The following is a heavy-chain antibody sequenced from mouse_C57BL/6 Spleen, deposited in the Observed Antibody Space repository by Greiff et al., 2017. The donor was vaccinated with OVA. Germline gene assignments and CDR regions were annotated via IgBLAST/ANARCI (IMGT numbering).Heavy chain of an antibody. CDR2: ISSGGSYT. D-gene: IGHD2-2*01. Sequence: VQLQQSGGDLVKPGGSLKLTCAASGFTFSSYGMSWVRQTPDKRLEWVATISSGGSYTYYPDSVKGRFTISRDNAKNTLYLKISSLKSEATAKYCCARYGYDEEAWFAYWGQGTLVTVSA. CDR3: ARYGYDEEAWFAY. V-gene: IGHV5-6*01. J-gene: IGHJ3*01. CDR1: GFTFSSYG.